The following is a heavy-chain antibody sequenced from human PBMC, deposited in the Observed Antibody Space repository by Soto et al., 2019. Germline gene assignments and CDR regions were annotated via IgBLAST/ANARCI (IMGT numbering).Heavy chain of an antibody. CDR3: ARSNSGSYVADFDY. V-gene: IGHV3-13*01. CDR1: GFTFSSYD. Sequence: ETLSLTCAASGFTFSSYDMHWVRQATGKGLEWVSAIGTAGDTYYPGSVKGRFTISRENAKNSLYLQMNSLRAEDTAVYYCARSNSGSYVADFDYWGQGTLVTVSS. CDR2: IGTAGDT. D-gene: IGHD1-26*01. J-gene: IGHJ4*02.